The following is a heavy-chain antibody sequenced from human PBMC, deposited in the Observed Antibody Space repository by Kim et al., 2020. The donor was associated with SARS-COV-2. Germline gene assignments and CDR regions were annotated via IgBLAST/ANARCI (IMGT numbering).Heavy chain of an antibody. CDR3: ARAGDSGWFRVISGMDV. D-gene: IGHD3-10*01. CDR2: IYYSGST. CDR1: GGSISSYY. J-gene: IGHJ6*02. Sequence: SETLSLTCTVSGGSISSYYWSWIRQPPGKGLEWIGDIYYSGSTNYNPSLKSRVTISVDTSKNQFSLKLSSVTAADTAVYYCARAGDSGWFRVISGMDVWGQGTTVTVSS. V-gene: IGHV4-59*13.